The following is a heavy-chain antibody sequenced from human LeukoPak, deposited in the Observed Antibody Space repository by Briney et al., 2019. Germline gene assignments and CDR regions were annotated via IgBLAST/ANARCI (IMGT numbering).Heavy chain of an antibody. CDR1: GGTFSSYA. J-gene: IGHJ4*02. Sequence: SVKVSCKASGGTFSSYAISWVRQAPGQGLEWMGRIIPIFGTANYAQKFQGRVTITTDESTSTAHMELSSLRSEDTAVYYCARDMAYCGGDCYYFDYWGQGTLVTVSS. CDR2: IIPIFGTA. CDR3: ARDMAYCGGDCYYFDY. V-gene: IGHV1-69*05. D-gene: IGHD2-21*02.